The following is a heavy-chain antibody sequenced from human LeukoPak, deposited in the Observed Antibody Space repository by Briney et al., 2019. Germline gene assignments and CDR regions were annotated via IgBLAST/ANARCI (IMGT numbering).Heavy chain of an antibody. J-gene: IGHJ6*02. CDR3: ARERQSGYTRYCDGMDV. Sequence: SQTLSLSCTVSGGPFDSGGYFWSWLRQHPEKGLEWIGYIYYRVISFYNHSLRSRMSLYVDISKNKLSLTLSSETAADTAVYYCARERQSGYTRYCDGMDVWGQGTTVTVSS. CDR1: GGPFDSGGYF. V-gene: IGHV4-31*03. CDR2: IYYRVIS. D-gene: IGHD5-18*01.